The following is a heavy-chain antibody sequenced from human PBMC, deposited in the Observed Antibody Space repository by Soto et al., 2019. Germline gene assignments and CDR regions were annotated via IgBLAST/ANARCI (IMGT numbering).Heavy chain of an antibody. D-gene: IGHD4-17*01. CDR3: ARLFTVTTDYYFGMDV. V-gene: IGHV4-4*07. CDR1: GGSISGSY. CDR2: IYSSGSS. Sequence: VQLRESGPGLVKPSETLSLSCTVSGGSISGSYWSWVRQPAGKGLEWIGRIYSSGSSNYNPSLTSRLTMSLDTSKNQFSLKLRSVTAADTAIYYRARLFTVTTDYYFGMDVWGQGTTVTVSS. J-gene: IGHJ6*02.